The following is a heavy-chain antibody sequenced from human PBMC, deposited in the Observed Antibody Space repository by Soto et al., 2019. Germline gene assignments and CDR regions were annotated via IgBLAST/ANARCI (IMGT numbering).Heavy chain of an antibody. V-gene: IGHV3-23*01. CDR1: GFTFSTFA. CDR3: AKDTYGALGDY. J-gene: IGHJ4*02. D-gene: IGHD4-17*01. Sequence: EEPLLESGGWLVQPGGSLRLSCAASGFTFSTFAMSWVRQAPGKGLEWVSALSGSGGTIYYADSVKGRFTISRDNSKNTLYLQMNSLRVEDTAVYYCAKDTYGALGDYWGQGTLVTVSS. CDR2: LSGSGGTI.